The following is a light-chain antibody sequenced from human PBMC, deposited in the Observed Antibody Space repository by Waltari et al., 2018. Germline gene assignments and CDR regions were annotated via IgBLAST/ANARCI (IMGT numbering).Light chain of an antibody. CDR2: GAS. J-gene: IGKJ1*01. V-gene: IGKV3-20*01. Sequence: IMLTQSPGTLASSPGETATLSCRTSKSLSRYLAWYQQKPGQAPKLLIYGASTRATGIPDRFSGSGSGTDFSLTISGLEPEDSAVYYCQHHFRLPATFGQGTKVEIK. CDR1: KSLSRY. CDR3: QHHFRLPAT.